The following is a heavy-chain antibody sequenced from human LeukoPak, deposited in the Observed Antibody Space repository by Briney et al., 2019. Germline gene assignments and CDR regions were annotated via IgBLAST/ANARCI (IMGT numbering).Heavy chain of an antibody. V-gene: IGHV1-46*01. J-gene: IGHJ6*03. Sequence: GASVKVSCKASGYTFTMYYIHWVRQAPGQGLEWMAMINPSDGATTSAQKFQGRDIMTTDMAKSPVYMYLRNLKTEDTALMFCLREQERALCYCVGELFSSYYTYYYMDVWGRGTTVTVSS. CDR3: LREQERALCYCVGELFSSYYTYYYMDV. D-gene: IGHD3-16*01. CDR2: INPSDGAT. CDR1: GYTFTMYY.